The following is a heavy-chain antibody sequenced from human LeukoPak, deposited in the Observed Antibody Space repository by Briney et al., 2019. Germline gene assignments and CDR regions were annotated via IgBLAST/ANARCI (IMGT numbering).Heavy chain of an antibody. Sequence: ASVTVSCKGLGYTFTHYGITWVRQAPGQGLEWLGWISGDKGNTNYAQKVQGRVTMTTDTSTSTAYMELRSLRPEDTAVYFCARGDWEPFWYWGQGTLVTVSS. V-gene: IGHV1-18*01. J-gene: IGHJ4*02. D-gene: IGHD1-26*01. CDR2: ISGDKGNT. CDR1: GYTFTHYG. CDR3: ARGDWEPFWY.